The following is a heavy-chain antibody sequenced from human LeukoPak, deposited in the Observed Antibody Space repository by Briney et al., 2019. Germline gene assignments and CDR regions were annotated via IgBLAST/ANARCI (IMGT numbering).Heavy chain of an antibody. CDR1: GFTFTSSA. J-gene: IGHJ6*04. D-gene: IGHD1-26*01. CDR2: IVVGSGNT. CDR3: AADMGYYYGMDA. V-gene: IGHV1-58*01. Sequence: GASVKVSYKASGFTFTSSAVQWVRQARGQRLECIGWIVVGSGNTNYAQKFQERVTITRDMSTSTAYMELSSLRSEDTAVYYCAADMGYYYGMDAWGKGTTVTVSS.